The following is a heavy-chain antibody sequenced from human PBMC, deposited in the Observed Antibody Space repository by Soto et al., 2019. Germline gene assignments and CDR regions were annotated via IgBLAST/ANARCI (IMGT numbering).Heavy chain of an antibody. CDR3: ARDIVVVPAATMYNWFDP. CDR1: GYTFTSYA. J-gene: IGHJ5*02. Sequence: ASVKVSCKASGYTFTSYAMHWVRQAPGQRLEWMGWINAGNGNTKYSQRFQGRVTITRDTSASTAYMELSSLRSEDTAVYYCARDIVVVPAATMYNWFDPWGQGTLVTVSS. D-gene: IGHD2-2*01. V-gene: IGHV1-3*01. CDR2: INAGNGNT.